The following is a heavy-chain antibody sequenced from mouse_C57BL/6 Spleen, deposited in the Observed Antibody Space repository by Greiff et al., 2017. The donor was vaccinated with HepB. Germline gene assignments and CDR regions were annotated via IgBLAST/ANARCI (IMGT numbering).Heavy chain of an antibody. CDR3: TSGLYYDYGASGY. CDR2: IDPENGDT. V-gene: IGHV14-4*01. J-gene: IGHJ2*01. D-gene: IGHD2-4*01. Sequence: VQLKESGAELVRPGASVKLSCTASGFNIKDDYMHWVKQRPEQGLEWIGWIDPENGDTEYASKFQGKATITADTSSNTAYLQLSSLTSEDTAVYDCTSGLYYDYGASGYWGQGTTLTVSS. CDR1: GFNIKDDY.